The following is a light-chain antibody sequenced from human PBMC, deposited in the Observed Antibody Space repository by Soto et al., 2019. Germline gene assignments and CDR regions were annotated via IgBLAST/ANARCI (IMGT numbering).Light chain of an antibody. J-gene: IGKJ1*01. CDR3: QQYGNSPQT. V-gene: IGKV3-20*01. Sequence: EIVLTQSRGTLSLSPGQRATLSCRASQTVSSSFLAWYQQTPGQAPRLLIYAASSRATGIPDRFSGSGSGTDFTLTISRLEPEDFAVYYCQQYGNSPQTFGQGTKVDIK. CDR2: AAS. CDR1: QTVSSSF.